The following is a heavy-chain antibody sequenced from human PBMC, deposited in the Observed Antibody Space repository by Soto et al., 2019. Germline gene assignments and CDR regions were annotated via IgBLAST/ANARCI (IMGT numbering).Heavy chain of an antibody. J-gene: IGHJ4*02. CDR2: INPNTGGT. V-gene: IGHV1-2*02. D-gene: IGHD3-22*01. CDR1: GYSFTGYY. CDR3: ARVHYDSVPADF. Sequence: ASVKVSCKASGYSFTGYYMHWVRQAPGQGFEWMGWINPNTGGTNSAQKFQGRVTMTSDTSISTVFMELSGLRSDDTAVYYCARVHYDSVPADFWGQGTLVTVPQ.